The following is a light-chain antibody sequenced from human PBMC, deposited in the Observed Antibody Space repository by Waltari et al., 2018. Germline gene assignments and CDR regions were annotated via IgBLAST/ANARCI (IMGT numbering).Light chain of an antibody. V-gene: IGKV1-33*01. CDR3: QQYDILPLT. CDR1: QDISNN. CDR2: DAS. Sequence: DIQMTQSPSSLSASVGDRVTITCQAIQDISNNLNWFQQKPGKALKVMIYDASNLETGVPSRFSGSGSGTDFTFTIGSLQPEDFATYYCQQYDILPLTFGGGTKVEVK. J-gene: IGKJ4*01.